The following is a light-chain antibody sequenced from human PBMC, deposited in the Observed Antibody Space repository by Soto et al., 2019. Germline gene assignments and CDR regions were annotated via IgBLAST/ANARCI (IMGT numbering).Light chain of an antibody. J-gene: IGLJ1*01. V-gene: IGLV2-23*01. CDR1: SSDVGSSDL. CDR2: GAS. CDR3: CSYASTSPYV. Sequence: SMLTEPSTVSVSTAQLTTISNKGTSSDVGSSDLVSWYQQHPDTAPKLLIYGASKRPSGVSNRFSGSKSGNTASLTISGLQAEDEADYYCCSYASTSPYVFGSGTKVTVL.